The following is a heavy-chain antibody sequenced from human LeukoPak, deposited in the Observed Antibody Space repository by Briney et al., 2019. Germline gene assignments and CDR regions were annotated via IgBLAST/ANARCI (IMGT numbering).Heavy chain of an antibody. J-gene: IGHJ6*03. D-gene: IGHD3-10*01. CDR2: TYSNGRT. CDR3: ARVLSGRGSLYDYYYYMDV. CDR1: GFTVSSNY. Sequence: GGSLRLSCAASGFTVSSNYMSWVRQAPGKWLEWVSVTYSNGRTYYADSVKGRFTISRDISKNTLYLQMNSLRAEDTAVYYCARVLSGRGSLYDYYYYMDVWGKGTTVTISS. V-gene: IGHV3-53*01.